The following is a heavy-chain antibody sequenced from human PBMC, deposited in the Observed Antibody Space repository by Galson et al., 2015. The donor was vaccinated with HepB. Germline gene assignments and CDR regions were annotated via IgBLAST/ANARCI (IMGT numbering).Heavy chain of an antibody. CDR1: GYTLTELS. V-gene: IGHV1-24*01. CDR3: ATVKRWLQPHFDY. Sequence: SVKVSCKVSGYTLTELSMHWVRQAPGKGLEWMGGFDPEDGETIYAQKFQGRVTMTEDTSTDTAYMELSSLRSGDTAVYYCATVKRWLQPHFDYWGQGTLVTVSS. D-gene: IGHD5-24*01. J-gene: IGHJ4*02. CDR2: FDPEDGET.